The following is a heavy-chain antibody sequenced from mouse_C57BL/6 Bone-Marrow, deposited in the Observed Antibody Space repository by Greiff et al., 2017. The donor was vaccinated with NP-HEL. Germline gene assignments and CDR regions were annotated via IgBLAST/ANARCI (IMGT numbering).Heavy chain of an antibody. D-gene: IGHD1-1*01. CDR1: GYSITSGYY. J-gene: IGHJ3*01. Sequence: EVHLVESGPGLVKPSQSLSLTCSVTGYSITSGYYWNWIRQFPGNKLEWMGYISYDGSNNYNPSLKNRISITRDTSKNQFFLKLNSVTTEDTATYYCARDIYYGFAYWGQGTLVTVSA. V-gene: IGHV3-6*01. CDR3: ARDIYYGFAY. CDR2: ISYDGSN.